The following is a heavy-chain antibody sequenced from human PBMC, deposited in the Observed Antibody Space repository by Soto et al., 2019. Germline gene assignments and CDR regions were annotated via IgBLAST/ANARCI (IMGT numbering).Heavy chain of an antibody. V-gene: IGHV1-69*13. CDR1: GGTFGSQG. CDR2: FIAMLGTP. CDR3: ARGAMANFDY. J-gene: IGHJ4*02. D-gene: IGHD5-18*01. Sequence: VKVSCKASGGTFGSQGIAWVRQAPGQGLEWMGGFIAMLGTPTYAKKVQGRATISADESLTSSYLELRSLRSEDTGVYFCARGAMANFDYWGQGTVVTVSS.